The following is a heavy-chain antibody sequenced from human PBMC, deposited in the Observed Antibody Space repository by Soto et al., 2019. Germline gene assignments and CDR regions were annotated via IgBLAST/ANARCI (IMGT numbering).Heavy chain of an antibody. Sequence: EVQLVESGGGLVQPGRSLRLSCAASGFTFDDYAMHWVRQAPGKGLEWVSGISWNSGSIGYADSVKGRFTISRDNAKNSLYLQMNSLRAEDTALYYCAKDMGDDYRDLMGFDYWGQGTLVTVSS. D-gene: IGHD4-17*01. CDR3: AKDMGDDYRDLMGFDY. V-gene: IGHV3-9*01. J-gene: IGHJ4*02. CDR1: GFTFDDYA. CDR2: ISWNSGSI.